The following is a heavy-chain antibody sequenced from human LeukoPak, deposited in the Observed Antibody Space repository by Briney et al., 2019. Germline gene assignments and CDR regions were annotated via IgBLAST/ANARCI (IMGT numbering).Heavy chain of an antibody. Sequence: SETLSLTCAVYGGSFSGYYWSWIRQPPGKGLEWIGEINHSGSTNYNPSLESRVTISVDTSKNQFSLKLSSVAAADTAVYYCAREGTYYYGSGSYYVNDYWGQGTLVTVSS. CDR1: GGSFSGYY. CDR3: AREGTYYYGSGSYYVNDY. D-gene: IGHD3-10*01. V-gene: IGHV4-34*01. J-gene: IGHJ4*02. CDR2: INHSGST.